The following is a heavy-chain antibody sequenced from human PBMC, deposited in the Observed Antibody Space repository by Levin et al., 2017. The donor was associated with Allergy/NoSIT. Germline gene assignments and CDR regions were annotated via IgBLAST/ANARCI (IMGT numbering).Heavy chain of an antibody. CDR2: IIPILGIA. CDR1: GGTFSSYT. D-gene: IGHD3-9*01. V-gene: IGHV1-69*02. Sequence: ASVKVSCKASGGTFSSYTISWVRQAPGQGLEWMGRIIPILGIANYAQKFQGRVTITADKSTSTAYMELSSLRSEDTAVYYCARSRRAGYVYWYFDLWGRDTLVTVSS. CDR3: ARSRRAGYVYWYFDL. J-gene: IGHJ2*01.